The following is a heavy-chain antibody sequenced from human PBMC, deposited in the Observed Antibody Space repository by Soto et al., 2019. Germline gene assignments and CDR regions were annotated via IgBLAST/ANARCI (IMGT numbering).Heavy chain of an antibody. J-gene: IGHJ6*02. CDR2: IIPIFGTA. D-gene: IGHD2-15*01. V-gene: IGHV1-69*13. Sequence: GDSVQVYCTASGGTFSSYAISWVRQAPGQGLEWMGGIIPIFGTANYAQKFQGRVTITADESTSTAYMELSSLRSEDTAVYYCARDFSYCSGGSCYADYYYYYGMDVWGQGTTVTVAS. CDR3: ARDFSYCSGGSCYADYYYYYGMDV. CDR1: GGTFSSYA.